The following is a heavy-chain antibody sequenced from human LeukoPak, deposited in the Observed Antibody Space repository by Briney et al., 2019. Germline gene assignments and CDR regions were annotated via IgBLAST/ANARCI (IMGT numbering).Heavy chain of an antibody. Sequence: GGALRLSCAASGFTFSDYYMSWLRQAPGKGLEGVSYISSSGSTIYYADSVKGRFTISRDNAKNSLYLQMNSLRADDTAVYYCARFAAGGAYYYYMDVWGKGTTVTVSS. J-gene: IGHJ6*03. CDR2: ISSSGSTI. D-gene: IGHD3-10*01. V-gene: IGHV3-11*04. CDR3: ARFAAGGAYYYYMDV. CDR1: GFTFSDYY.